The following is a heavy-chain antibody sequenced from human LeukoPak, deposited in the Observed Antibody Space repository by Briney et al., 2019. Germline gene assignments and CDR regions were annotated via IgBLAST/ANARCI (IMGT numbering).Heavy chain of an antibody. J-gene: IGHJ6*02. CDR1: GGSISSYY. CDR3: ARVSSGWYGGYYYGMDV. CDR2: IYYSGST. D-gene: IGHD6-19*01. V-gene: IGHV4-59*01. Sequence: PSETLSLTCTVSGGSISSYYWSWIRRPPGKGLEWIGYIYYSGSTNYNPSLKSRVTISVDTSKNQFSLKLSSVTAADTAVYYCARVSSGWYGGYYYGMDVWGQGTTVTVSS.